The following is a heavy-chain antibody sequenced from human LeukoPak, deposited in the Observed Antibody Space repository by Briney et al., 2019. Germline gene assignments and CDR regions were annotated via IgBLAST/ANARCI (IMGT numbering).Heavy chain of an antibody. Sequence: PGGSLRLSCAASGFTFSSYGMNWVRQAPGKGLGWVSSISSSSSYIYYADSVKGRFTISRDNARKSLYLQMNSLRVEDTAVYYCARDLNWETYWGQGTLVSVSS. CDR2: ISSSSSYI. V-gene: IGHV3-21*01. J-gene: IGHJ4*02. CDR3: ARDLNWETY. D-gene: IGHD7-27*01. CDR1: GFTFSSYG.